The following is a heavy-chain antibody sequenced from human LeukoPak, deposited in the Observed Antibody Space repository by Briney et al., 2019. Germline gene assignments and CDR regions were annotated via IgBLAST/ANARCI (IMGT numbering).Heavy chain of an antibody. CDR3: ARDEVTTPRD. J-gene: IGHJ4*02. D-gene: IGHD4-17*01. CDR2: MWYDGSNK. Sequence: RGGSLRLSCAASGFTFSSYGMHWVRQAPGKGLEWVAVMWYDGSNKYYADSVKGRFTISRDNSKNTLYLQTHSLRAEDTAVYYCARDEVTTPRDWGQGTMVTVSS. CDR1: GFTFSSYG. V-gene: IGHV3-33*01.